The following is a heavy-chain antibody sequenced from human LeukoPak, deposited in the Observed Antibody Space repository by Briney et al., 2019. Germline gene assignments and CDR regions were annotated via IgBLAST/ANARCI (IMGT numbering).Heavy chain of an antibody. Sequence: SVKVSCKTSGYTFNSYGISWVRQAPGQGLEWMGGIIPIFGTANYAQKFQGRVTITTDESTSTAYMELSSLRSEDTAVYYCARELGCSSTSCYYRGWNWFDPWGQGTLVTVSS. CDR3: ARELGCSSTSCYYRGWNWFDP. J-gene: IGHJ5*02. CDR1: GYTFNSYG. V-gene: IGHV1-69*05. CDR2: IIPIFGTA. D-gene: IGHD2-2*01.